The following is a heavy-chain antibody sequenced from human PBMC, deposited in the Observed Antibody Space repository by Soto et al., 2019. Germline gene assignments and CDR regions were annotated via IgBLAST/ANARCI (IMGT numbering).Heavy chain of an antibody. Sequence: LLKQSQTLSLTCAASGFTFSSYWMHWVRQAPGKGLVWVSRINSDGSSTSYADSVKGRFTISRDNAKNTLYLQMNSLRAEDTAVYYCARDGVSFGGSYLGAFDIWGQGTMVTVSS. CDR3: ARDGVSFGGSYLGAFDI. D-gene: IGHD1-26*01. J-gene: IGHJ3*02. CDR2: INSDGSST. CDR1: GFTFSSYW. V-gene: IGHV3-74*01.